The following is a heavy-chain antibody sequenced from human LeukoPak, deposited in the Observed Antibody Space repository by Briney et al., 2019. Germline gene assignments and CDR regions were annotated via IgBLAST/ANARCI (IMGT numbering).Heavy chain of an antibody. Sequence: GGSLRLSCAASGFTFSSYSMYWVRQAPGKGLEWVSSISSSSSYIYYADSVKGRFTISRDNAKNSLYLQMNSLRAEDTAVYYCARAIGQRWLQLTGDYWGQGTLVTVSS. J-gene: IGHJ4*02. D-gene: IGHD5-24*01. CDR3: ARAIGQRWLQLTGDY. CDR2: ISSSSSYI. CDR1: GFTFSSYS. V-gene: IGHV3-21*01.